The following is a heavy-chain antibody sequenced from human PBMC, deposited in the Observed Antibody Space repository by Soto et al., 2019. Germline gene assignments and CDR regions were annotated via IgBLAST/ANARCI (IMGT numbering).Heavy chain of an antibody. CDR1: GGSFSGYY. J-gene: IGHJ4*02. Sequence: SSETLSLTCAVYGGSFSGYYWSWIRQPPGKGLEWIGEINHSGSTNYNPSLKSRVTISVDTSKNQFSLKLSSVTAADTAVYYCARGGGEDIVATTRPQYYFDYRGQGTLVTVSS. D-gene: IGHD5-12*01. CDR3: ARGGGEDIVATTRPQYYFDY. CDR2: INHSGST. V-gene: IGHV4-34*01.